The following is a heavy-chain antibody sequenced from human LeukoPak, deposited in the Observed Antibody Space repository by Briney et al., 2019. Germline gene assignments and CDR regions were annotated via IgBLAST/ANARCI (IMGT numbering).Heavy chain of an antibody. CDR2: INAGNGNT. CDR3: ARDSGDSSGWYPYDY. Sequence: GASVKVSCKASGYTFTSYAMHWVRQAPGQRLEWMGWINAGNGNTKYSQKLQGRVTITRDTSASTAYMELSSLRSEDTAVYYCARDSGDSSGWYPYDYWGQGTLVTVSS. D-gene: IGHD6-19*01. V-gene: IGHV1-3*01. CDR1: GYTFTSYA. J-gene: IGHJ4*02.